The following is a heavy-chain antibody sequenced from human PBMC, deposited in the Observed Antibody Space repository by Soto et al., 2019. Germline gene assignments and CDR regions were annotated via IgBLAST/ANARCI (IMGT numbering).Heavy chain of an antibody. D-gene: IGHD3-3*01. Sequence: QPGGSLRLSCTASGFTFSIHAMSWVRQAPGKGLEWVSGISGSGGSGTSSYYADSVRGRFTISRDNSKNTLHLQMNSLRAEDTAIYYCAKDQPLTSISGVVIGAFDMWGQGTVVTVSS. J-gene: IGHJ3*02. CDR1: GFTFSIHA. CDR2: ISGSGGSGTSS. CDR3: AKDQPLTSISGVVIGAFDM. V-gene: IGHV3-23*01.